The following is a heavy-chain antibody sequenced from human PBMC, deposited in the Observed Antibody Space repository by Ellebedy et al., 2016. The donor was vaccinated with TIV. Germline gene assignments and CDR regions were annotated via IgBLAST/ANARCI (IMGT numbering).Heavy chain of an antibody. CDR3: ARNPGPIAAAGTTMPFDY. V-gene: IGHV1-18*01. J-gene: IGHJ4*02. CDR1: GYTFTSYG. CDR2: ISAYNGNT. Sequence: ASVKVSCXASGYTFTSYGISWVRQAPGQGLEWMGWISAYNGNTNYAQKLQGRVTMTTDTSTSTAYMELRSLRSDDTAVYYCARNPGPIAAAGTTMPFDYWGQGTLVTVSS. D-gene: IGHD6-13*01.